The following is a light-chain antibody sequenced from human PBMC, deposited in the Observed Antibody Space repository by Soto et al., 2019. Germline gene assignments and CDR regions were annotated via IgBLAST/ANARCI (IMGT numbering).Light chain of an antibody. CDR2: DAS. V-gene: IGKV3-11*01. J-gene: IGKJ4*01. CDR3: QQRTSWLT. CDR1: QSLSRF. Sequence: EIVLTQSPATLSLSPGERATLSCRASQSLSRFLAWYQQKPGQAPRLLIYDASNRATGVPAKFSGSGSGTDFTLTISSLEPEDFAVYYCQQRTSWLTFGGGAKVEIK.